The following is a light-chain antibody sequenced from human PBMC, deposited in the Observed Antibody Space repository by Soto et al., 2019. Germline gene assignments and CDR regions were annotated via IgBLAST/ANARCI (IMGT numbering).Light chain of an antibody. V-gene: IGKV3-20*01. CDR1: QSISSGY. Sequence: ESVLTQSPGTLSLSPGERATLSCKASQSISSGYLAWYQQKPGQAPRLLIYGASSRATGIPDRFSGSGSGTDFTLTISRLEPEDFAVYYCQQYGSSLVTFGQGTRLEIK. CDR2: GAS. J-gene: IGKJ5*01. CDR3: QQYGSSLVT.